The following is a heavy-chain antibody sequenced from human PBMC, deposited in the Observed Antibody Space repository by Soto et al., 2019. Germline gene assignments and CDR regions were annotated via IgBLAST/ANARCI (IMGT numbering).Heavy chain of an antibody. Sequence: GESLKISCKGSGYSFTSYWISWVRQMPGKGLEWMGRIDPSDSYTNYSPSFQGHVTISAYKSISTAYLQWSSLKASETAMYYCARQNIVAFYYYYGMDVWGQGTTVTVCS. CDR2: IDPSDSYT. CDR3: ARQNIVAFYYYYGMDV. D-gene: IGHD2-15*01. J-gene: IGHJ6*02. CDR1: GYSFTSYW. V-gene: IGHV5-10-1*01.